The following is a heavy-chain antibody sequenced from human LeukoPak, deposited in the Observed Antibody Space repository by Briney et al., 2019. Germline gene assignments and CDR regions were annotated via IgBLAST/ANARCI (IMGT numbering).Heavy chain of an antibody. J-gene: IGHJ5*02. V-gene: IGHV5-51*01. D-gene: IGHD3-10*01. CDR2: MYPGDSNT. Sequence: GESLKISCKGSGYSFTNYWIGWVRQMPGKGLEWMGIMYPGDSNTRYSPSFQGQVTISADKSITTAYLQWSSLKASDTAMYYCMRLNYYDSGSYYNVNYNWFDHWGQGTLVTVSS. CDR3: MRLNYYDSGSYYNVNYNWFDH. CDR1: GYSFTNYW.